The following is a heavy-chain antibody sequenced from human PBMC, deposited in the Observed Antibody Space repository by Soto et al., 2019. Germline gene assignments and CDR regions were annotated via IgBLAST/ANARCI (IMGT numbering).Heavy chain of an antibody. Sequence: QVQLVQSGAEVKKPGSSVKVSCKASGGTFSNYPISWVRQAPGQGLEWMGGIIPIFGTVNYAQKFQGRVTITADETTITAYMGLSSLRSEATAVYYCARGNHRWLQLWYFDLWGRGTLVTVSS. CDR2: IIPIFGTV. V-gene: IGHV1-69*12. J-gene: IGHJ2*01. D-gene: IGHD5-12*01. CDR3: ARGNHRWLQLWYFDL. CDR1: GGTFSNYP.